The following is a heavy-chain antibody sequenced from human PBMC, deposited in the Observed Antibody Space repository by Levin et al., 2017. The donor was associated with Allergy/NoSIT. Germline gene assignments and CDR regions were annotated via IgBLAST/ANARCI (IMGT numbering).Heavy chain of an antibody. D-gene: IGHD4-17*01. Sequence: GESLKISCKGSGYSFTSYWIGWVRQMPGKGLEWMGIIYPGDSDTRYSPSFQGQVTISADKSISTAYLQWSSLKASDTAMYYCAGPHDYGDNGGYSSDDYYGMDVWGQGTTVTVSS. CDR2: IYPGDSDT. CDR3: AGPHDYGDNGGYSSDDYYGMDV. J-gene: IGHJ6*02. CDR1: GYSFTSYW. V-gene: IGHV5-51*01.